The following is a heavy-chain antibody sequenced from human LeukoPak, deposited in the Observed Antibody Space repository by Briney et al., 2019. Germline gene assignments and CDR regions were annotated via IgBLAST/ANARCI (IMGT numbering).Heavy chain of an antibody. V-gene: IGHV3-11*05. J-gene: IGHJ4*02. Sequence: GGSLRLSCAASGFTFSDYYMSWIRQAPGKGLEWVSYISSSSSYTNYADSVKGRFTISRDNAKNSLYLQMNSLRAEDTAVYYCARDGETGEIDYWGQGTLVTVSS. CDR3: ARDGETGEIDY. CDR2: ISSSSSYT. D-gene: IGHD7-27*01. CDR1: GFTFSDYY.